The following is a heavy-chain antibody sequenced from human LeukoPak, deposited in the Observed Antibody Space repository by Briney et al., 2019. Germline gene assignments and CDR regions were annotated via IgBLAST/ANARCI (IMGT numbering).Heavy chain of an antibody. CDR1: GGSISSYY. J-gene: IGHJ6*02. D-gene: IGHD2-15*01. CDR2: IYYSGST. CDR3: ARHIYCSGGSCYSGSYYYYGMDV. V-gene: IGHV4-59*08. Sequence: SETLSLTCTVSGGSISSYYWSWIRQPPGKGLEWIGYIYYSGSTNYNHSLKSRVTISVDTSKNQFSLKLSSVTAADTAVYYCARHIYCSGGSCYSGSYYYYGMDVWGQGTTVTVSS.